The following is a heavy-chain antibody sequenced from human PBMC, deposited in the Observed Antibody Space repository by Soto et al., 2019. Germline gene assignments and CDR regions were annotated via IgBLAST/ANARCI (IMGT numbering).Heavy chain of an antibody. CDR2: ISSSSSYI. CDR3: ASLGSSPLPDNFFAP. V-gene: IGHV3-21*01. D-gene: IGHD6-6*01. Sequence: GGSLRLSCGASGFTFSSYSMNWVRQAPGKGLEWVSSISSSSSYIYYADSVKGRFTISRDNAKNSLYLQMNSLRAEDTAVYYCASLGSSPLPDNFFAPWGPGTLVTVYS. CDR1: GFTFSSYS. J-gene: IGHJ5*02.